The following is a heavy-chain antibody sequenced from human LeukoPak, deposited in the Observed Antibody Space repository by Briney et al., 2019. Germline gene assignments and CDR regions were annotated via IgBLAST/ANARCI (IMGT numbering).Heavy chain of an antibody. CDR3: ARGERIGVVGDMDV. D-gene: IGHD2-15*01. CDR2: ISANTGNP. J-gene: IGHJ6*03. V-gene: IGHV7-4-1*02. CDR1: GYTFSSYA. Sequence: ASVKVSCKASGYTFSSYAMNWVRQAPGQGLEWMGKISANTGNPTYAQGFTGRFVFSLDTSVSTAYLQISSLKAEDTAVYYCARGERIGVVGDMDVWGKGTTVTVSS.